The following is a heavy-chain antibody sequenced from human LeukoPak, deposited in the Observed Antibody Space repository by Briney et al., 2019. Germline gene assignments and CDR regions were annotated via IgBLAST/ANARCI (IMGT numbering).Heavy chain of an antibody. CDR2: IYSGGST. V-gene: IGHV3-53*01. Sequence: GGSLRLSCAASGFTVSSNYMSWVRQAPGKGLEWVSVIYSGGSTYYADSVKGRFTISRDNSKSTLYLQMNSLRAEDTAVYYCSKLSSWELLNGMDVWGQGTTVTVSS. CDR1: GFTVSSNY. CDR3: SKLSSWELLNGMDV. D-gene: IGHD1-26*01. J-gene: IGHJ6*02.